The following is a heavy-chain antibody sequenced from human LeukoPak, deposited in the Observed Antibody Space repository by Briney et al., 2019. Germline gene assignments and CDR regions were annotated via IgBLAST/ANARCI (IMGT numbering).Heavy chain of an antibody. CDR2: ISAYNGNT. CDR3: ARGRDDILTGHRELDY. Sequence: ASVKVSCKASGYTFTSYGISWVRQAPGQGLEWMGWISAYNGNTNYAQKLQGRVTMTTDTSMSTAYMELKSLRSDDTAVYYCARGRDDILTGHRELDYWGQGTLVTVSS. J-gene: IGHJ4*02. V-gene: IGHV1-18*01. D-gene: IGHD3-9*01. CDR1: GYTFTSYG.